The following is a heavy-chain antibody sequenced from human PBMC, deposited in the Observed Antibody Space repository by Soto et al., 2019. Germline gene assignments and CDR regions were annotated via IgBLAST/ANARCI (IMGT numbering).Heavy chain of an antibody. CDR3: AKSRDAYNFYFYYGMDV. V-gene: IGHV3-30*18. CDR2: ILYDGSNK. D-gene: IGHD1-1*01. J-gene: IGHJ6*02. Sequence: GGSLRLSCAASGFTFSNYGMHWVRQTPGKGLEWVALILYDGSNKYYADSVKGRFTISRDNSKNTLYLQVSSLRAEDTAVYYCAKSRDAYNFYFYYGMDVWGQGTSVTVS. CDR1: GFTFSNYG.